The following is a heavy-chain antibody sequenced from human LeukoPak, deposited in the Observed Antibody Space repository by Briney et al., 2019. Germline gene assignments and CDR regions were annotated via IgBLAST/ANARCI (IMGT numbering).Heavy chain of an antibody. CDR3: AKGGGWLYYFDY. Sequence: GGSLRLSCAASRFTFSTYAMSWVRQPPGKGLEWVSAISGSDGSTYYADSVKGRFTISRDNPKNTLYLQINSLRAEDTAVYYCAKGGGWLYYFDYWGQGALVIVSS. CDR1: RFTFSTYA. D-gene: IGHD6-19*01. J-gene: IGHJ4*02. V-gene: IGHV3-23*01. CDR2: ISGSDGST.